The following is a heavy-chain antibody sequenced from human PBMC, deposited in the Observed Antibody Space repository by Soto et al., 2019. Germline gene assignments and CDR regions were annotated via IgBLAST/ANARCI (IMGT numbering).Heavy chain of an antibody. CDR2: VNPSGGST. Sequence: VASVKVSCKASGYTFTQYYMHWVRLAPGQGLEWMGIVNPSGGSTLYAQKFQGRVTLTRDTSTSTVYMELSSLRSEDTALYYGARDSVVVPAAHYYFDYWGQGTLVTVSS. J-gene: IGHJ4*02. V-gene: IGHV1-46*01. CDR1: GYTFTQYY. D-gene: IGHD2-2*01. CDR3: ARDSVVVPAAHYYFDY.